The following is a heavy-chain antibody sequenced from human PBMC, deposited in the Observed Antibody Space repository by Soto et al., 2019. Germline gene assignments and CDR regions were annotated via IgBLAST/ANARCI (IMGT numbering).Heavy chain of an antibody. Sequence: QVHLVQSGAEVKKPGSSVKVSCKASEDTFSSCTINCVRQAPGQRLEWMGRIIPMLAMSNNALKFQGRVTSTADRSTTTVYLHLSSLRSDDTAVYYCARSYGSGSRAFHYWGQGTLVTVSS. J-gene: IGHJ4*02. CDR2: IIPMLAMS. CDR3: ARSYGSGSRAFHY. V-gene: IGHV1-69*02. D-gene: IGHD3-10*01. CDR1: EDTFSSCT.